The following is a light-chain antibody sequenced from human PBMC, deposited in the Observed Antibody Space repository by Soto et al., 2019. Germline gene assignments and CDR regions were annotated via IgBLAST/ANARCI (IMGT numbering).Light chain of an antibody. CDR3: KQANNFPRT. Sequence: DMQMTQSPSSVSASVGDRVTITGRASQGISAWLAWYEQKPGKAPKLLIYSASSLQSGVPSRFSGSRSGKDFSLTINSLQTDDSATYYCKQANNFPRTFGRGTKLEIK. J-gene: IGKJ2*02. CDR2: SAS. CDR1: QGISAW. V-gene: IGKV1-12*01.